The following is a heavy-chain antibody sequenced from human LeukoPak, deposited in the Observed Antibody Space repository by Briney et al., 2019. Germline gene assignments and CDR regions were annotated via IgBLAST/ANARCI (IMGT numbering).Heavy chain of an antibody. CDR2: IREHGGEQ. Sequence: AGSLRLSCSGSGFTFSNYWMSWVRQGPGNGLEWVANIREHGGEQYYVDSVKGRFTTSRDNPKNSVYLQRDSLRAEDTAVYYCAKGPDPRVDTAMGYYFDYWGQGTLVTVSS. V-gene: IGHV3-7*03. CDR3: AKGPDPRVDTAMGYYFDY. CDR1: GFTFSNYW. J-gene: IGHJ4*02. D-gene: IGHD5-18*01.